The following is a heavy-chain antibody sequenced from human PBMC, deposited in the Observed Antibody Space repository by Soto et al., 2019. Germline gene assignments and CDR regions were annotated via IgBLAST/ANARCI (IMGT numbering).Heavy chain of an antibody. V-gene: IGHV4-38-2*01. CDR3: ASHYPWYRYGMEV. CDR2: IYHSGST. D-gene: IGHD6-13*01. CDR1: VYSISSGYY. Sequence: PWETLSLTCAFSVYSISSGYYWGWIRQPPGKGLEWIGSIYHSGSTYYNPSLKSRVTISVDTSKNQFSLKLSSVTAADTAVYYCASHYPWYRYGMEVWGQGTTVSVS. J-gene: IGHJ6*01.